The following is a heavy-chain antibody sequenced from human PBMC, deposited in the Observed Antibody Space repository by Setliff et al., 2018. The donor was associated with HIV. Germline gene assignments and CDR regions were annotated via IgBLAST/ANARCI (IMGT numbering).Heavy chain of an antibody. CDR3: ARGVVVVPAARDYYYYLDV. CDR2: INHSGTT. CDR1: GGSFTGYY. D-gene: IGHD2-2*01. J-gene: IGHJ6*03. Sequence: TLSLTCAVYGGSFTGYYWTWIRQPPGKGLEWIGEINHSGTTNHNPSLESRVIISVDMSKNQFSLKVNSVTAADTAVYYCARGVVVVPAARDYYYYLDVWGKGTTVTVSS. V-gene: IGHV4-34*01.